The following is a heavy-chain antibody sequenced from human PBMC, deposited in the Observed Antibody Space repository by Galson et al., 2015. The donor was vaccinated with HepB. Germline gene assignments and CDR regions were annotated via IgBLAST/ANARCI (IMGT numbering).Heavy chain of an antibody. CDR2: IIPILGIA. CDR3: ARGRSGYYNYYGMDV. Sequence: SVKVSCKASGGTFSSYTISWVRQAPGQGLEWMGRIIPILGIANYAQKFQGRVTITADKSTSTAYMELSSLRSEDTAVYYCARGRSGYYNYYGMDVWGQGTTVTVSS. CDR1: GGTFSSYT. V-gene: IGHV1-69*02. D-gene: IGHD2-15*01. J-gene: IGHJ6*02.